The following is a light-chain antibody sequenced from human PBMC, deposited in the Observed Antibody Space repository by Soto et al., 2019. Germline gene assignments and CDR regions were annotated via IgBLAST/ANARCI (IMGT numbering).Light chain of an antibody. Sequence: EIVFTQSPATLSLSPGERATLSCRASQSVIRYLAWYQQKPGQAPRLLMYGASTRATAIPARFSGSGSGTEFTLTISSLQSEDFAVYYCQQYNNWPPYTFGQGTRLEIK. CDR1: QSVIRY. J-gene: IGKJ5*01. V-gene: IGKV3-15*01. CDR3: QQYNNWPPYT. CDR2: GAS.